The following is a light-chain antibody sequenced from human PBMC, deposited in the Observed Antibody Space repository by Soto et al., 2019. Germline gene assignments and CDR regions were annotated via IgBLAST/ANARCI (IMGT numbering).Light chain of an antibody. CDR1: QSISSSF. Sequence: SLSPGERASLSVGHSQSISSSFLAWYQQKPGQAPRLLIYGASSRATGIPDRFSGTGSETDFTLTISRLEPEDFVVYYCQQYDYLPIPFGQ. CDR3: QQYDYLPIP. J-gene: IGKJ5*01. CDR2: GAS. V-gene: IGKV3-20*01.